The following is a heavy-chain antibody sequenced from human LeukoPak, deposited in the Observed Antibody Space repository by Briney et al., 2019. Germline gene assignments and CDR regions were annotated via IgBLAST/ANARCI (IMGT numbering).Heavy chain of an antibody. J-gene: IGHJ4*02. CDR3: ARHYTAFWSGYYTFLDY. D-gene: IGHD3-3*01. CDR1: GYSFTTYW. V-gene: IGHV5-51*01. Sequence: GESLKISCKASGYSFTTYWIGWVRQMPGKGLEWMGIVHPGDSDTRYSPSFQGQVTISADKSISTAYLQWSSLKASDTAMYYCARHYTAFWSGYYTFLDYWGQGTLVTVSS. CDR2: VHPGDSDT.